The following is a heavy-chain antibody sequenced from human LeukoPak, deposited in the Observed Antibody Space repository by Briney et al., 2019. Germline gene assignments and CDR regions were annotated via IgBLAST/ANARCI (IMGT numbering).Heavy chain of an antibody. J-gene: IGHJ4*02. CDR2: TRNKANSYTT. CDR3: AREWYSGSFVDY. Sequence: GGSLRLSCAASGFTFSDHYMDWVRQAPGKGLEWVGRTRNKANSYTTEYAASVKGRFTISRDDSKNSLYLQMNSLKTEDTAVYYCAREWYSGSFVDYWGQGTMVTVSS. V-gene: IGHV3-72*01. D-gene: IGHD1-26*01. CDR1: GFTFSDHY.